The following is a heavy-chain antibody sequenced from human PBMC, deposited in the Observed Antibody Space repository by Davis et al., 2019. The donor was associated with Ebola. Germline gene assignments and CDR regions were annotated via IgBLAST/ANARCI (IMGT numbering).Heavy chain of an antibody. CDR2: INVANGNT. J-gene: IGHJ6*02. D-gene: IGHD3-10*01. CDR1: GYTFTTYP. CDR3: ARGSGGMDV. Sequence: ASVKVSCKASGYTFTTYPIHWVRQAPGQRLEWMGWINVANGNTQYSEKFQGRVTISRDTSASTAYMGLSSLRSEDTAVYYCARGSGGMDVWGQGTTVTVSS. V-gene: IGHV1-3*01.